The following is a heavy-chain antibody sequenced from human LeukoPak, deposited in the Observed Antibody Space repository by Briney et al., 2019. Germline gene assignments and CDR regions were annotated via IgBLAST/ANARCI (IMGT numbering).Heavy chain of an antibody. V-gene: IGHV1-18*01. CDR2: ISAYNGNT. D-gene: IGHD6-6*01. CDR1: GYTFTSYG. CDR3: ARDRGYSSSSYYYYYYMDV. J-gene: IGHJ6*03. Sequence: ASVKVSCKASGYTFTSYGISWVRQAPGQGLEWMGWISAYNGNTNYAQKLQGRVTMTTDTSTSTAYMELRSLRSDDTAVYYCARDRGYSSSSYYYYYYMDVWGKGTTVTVSS.